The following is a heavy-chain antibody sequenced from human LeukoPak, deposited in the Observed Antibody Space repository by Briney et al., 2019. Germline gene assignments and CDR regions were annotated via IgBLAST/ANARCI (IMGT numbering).Heavy chain of an antibody. CDR1: GGSISSGGYY. J-gene: IGHJ4*02. V-gene: IGHV4-31*03. CDR2: IYYSGST. CDR3: ARESLGLTLDY. Sequence: SETLSLTCTVSGGSISSGGYYWSWIRQHPGKGLEWIGYIYYSGSTYYNPSLKSRVTISVDTSKNQFSLKLSSVTAADTAVYYCARESLGLTLDYWGQRTLVTVSS.